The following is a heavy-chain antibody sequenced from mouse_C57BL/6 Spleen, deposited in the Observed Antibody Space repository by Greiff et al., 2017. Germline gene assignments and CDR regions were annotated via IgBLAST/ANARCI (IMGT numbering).Heavy chain of an antibody. CDR1: GYTFTDYE. CDR3: TREALGDYYDY. CDR2: IDPETGGT. V-gene: IGHV1-15*01. J-gene: IGHJ2*01. Sequence: LVESGAELVRPGASVTLSCKASGYTFTDYEMHWVKQTPVHGLEWIGAIDPETGGTAYNQKFKGKAILTADKSSSTAYMELRSLTSEDSAVYYCTREALGDYYDYWGQGTTLTVSS. D-gene: IGHD1-1*01.